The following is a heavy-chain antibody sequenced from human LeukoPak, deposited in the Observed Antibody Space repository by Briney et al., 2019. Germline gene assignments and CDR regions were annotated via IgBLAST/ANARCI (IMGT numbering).Heavy chain of an antibody. J-gene: IGHJ4*02. V-gene: IGHV1-69*13. CDR3: ARVLYYDSSGVDY. CDR2: IIPIFGTA. Sequence: SVKVSCKASGGTFSIYAISWVRQAPGQGHEWMGGIIPIFGTANYAQKFQGRVTVTADESTSTAYMELSSLRSEDTAVYYCARVLYYDSSGVDYWGQGTLVTVSS. CDR1: GGTFSIYA. D-gene: IGHD3-22*01.